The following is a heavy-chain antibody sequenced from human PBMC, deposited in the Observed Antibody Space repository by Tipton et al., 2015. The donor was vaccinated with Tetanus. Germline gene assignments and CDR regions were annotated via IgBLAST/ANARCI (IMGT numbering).Heavy chain of an antibody. V-gene: IGHV3-23*01. CDR1: GFSFRNYA. J-gene: IGHJ4*02. D-gene: IGHD3-10*01. Sequence: SLRLSCAASGFSFRNYAMSWVRQAPGKGLEWVSSISTNGDNTHYADSVKGRFTISRDNSRNTLHLQMNTLRAEDTAVYFCANLDYFVLENYNSLLDYWGQGTPVIVSS. CDR3: ANLDYFVLENYNSLLDY. CDR2: ISTNGDNT.